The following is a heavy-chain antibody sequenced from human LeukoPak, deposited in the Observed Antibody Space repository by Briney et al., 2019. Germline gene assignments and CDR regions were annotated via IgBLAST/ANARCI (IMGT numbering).Heavy chain of an antibody. V-gene: IGHV6-1*01. CDR1: GDSVSTNSAA. CDR3: ARGNRDFDS. Sequence: SQTLSVTCAISGDSVSTNSAAWNWIRQSPSRGLEWLGRTYYRSKWYHDYAPSVQSRITINPDTSKNQFSLHLNSVAPEDTAVYYCARGNRDFDSWGQGTLVTVSS. CDR2: TYYRSKWYH. J-gene: IGHJ5*01. D-gene: IGHD2-21*02.